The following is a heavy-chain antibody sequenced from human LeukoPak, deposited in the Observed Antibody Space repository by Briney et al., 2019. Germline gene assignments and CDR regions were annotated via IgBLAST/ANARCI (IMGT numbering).Heavy chain of an antibody. D-gene: IGHD6-6*01. CDR2: INPNSGGT. J-gene: IGHJ5*02. CDR1: GYTFTGYY. V-gene: IGHV1-2*06. CDR3: ARVGVPYSSSSPFDPNWFDP. Sequence: ASAKVSCKASGYTFTGYYMHWVRQAPGQGLEWMGRINPNSGGTNYAQKFQGRVTVTRDTSISTAYMELSRLRSDDTAVYYCARVGVPYSSSSPFDPNWFDPWGQGTLVTVSS.